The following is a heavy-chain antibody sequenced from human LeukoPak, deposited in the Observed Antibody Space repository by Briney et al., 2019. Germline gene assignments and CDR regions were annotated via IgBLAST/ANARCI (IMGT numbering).Heavy chain of an antibody. CDR2: LNANSGGT. Sequence: ASVKVSCKASGYTFTSYFMHWVRQAPGQGLEWMGWLNANSGGTKYAQKFQGRVTMTRDTSISTAYMELGRLTSDDTAVYYCARFEDRGLVPAAFYWGQGTLVTVSS. V-gene: IGHV1-2*02. J-gene: IGHJ4*02. D-gene: IGHD2-2*01. CDR1: GYTFTSYF. CDR3: ARFEDRGLVPAAFY.